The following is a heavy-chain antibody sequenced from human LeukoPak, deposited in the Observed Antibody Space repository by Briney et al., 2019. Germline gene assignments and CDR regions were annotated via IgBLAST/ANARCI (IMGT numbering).Heavy chain of an antibody. J-gene: IGHJ4*02. D-gene: IGHD2-2*02. CDR2: INWNGGST. V-gene: IGHV3-20*04. Sequence: GGSLRLSCAASGFTFDDYGMSWVRQAPGKGLEWVSGINWNGGSTGYADSAKGRFTISRDNAKNSLYLQMNSLRAEDTALYYCAREGELGGYCSSTSCYTFDYWGQGTLVTVSS. CDR1: GFTFDDYG. CDR3: AREGELGGYCSSTSCYTFDY.